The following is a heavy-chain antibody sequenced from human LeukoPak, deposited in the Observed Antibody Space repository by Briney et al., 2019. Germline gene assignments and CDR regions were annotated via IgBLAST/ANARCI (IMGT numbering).Heavy chain of an antibody. Sequence: ASVKVSCKASGYTFTSYYMHWVRQAPGQGLEWMGIINPSGGSTIYAQKFQGRVTMTEDTSTDTAYMELSSLRSEDTAVYYCATWRSRELPLYRFDYWGQGTLVTVSS. CDR2: INPSGGST. J-gene: IGHJ4*02. D-gene: IGHD1-26*01. CDR1: GYTFTSYY. V-gene: IGHV1-46*01. CDR3: ATWRSRELPLYRFDY.